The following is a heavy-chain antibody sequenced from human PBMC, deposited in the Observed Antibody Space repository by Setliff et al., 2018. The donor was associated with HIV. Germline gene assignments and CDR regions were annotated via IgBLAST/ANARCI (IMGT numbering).Heavy chain of an antibody. CDR2: ISAYNGNT. CDR1: GYTFTSYG. D-gene: IGHD5-18*01. Sequence: GASVKVSCKASGYTFTSYGISWVRQAPGQGLEWMGWISAYNGNTNYAQKVQGRVTMTTDTSTSTAYMELRSLRSDDTAVYYCASRSYGSSGYYYYMDVWGKGTTVTVSS. J-gene: IGHJ6*03. CDR3: ASRSYGSSGYYYYMDV. V-gene: IGHV1-18*01.